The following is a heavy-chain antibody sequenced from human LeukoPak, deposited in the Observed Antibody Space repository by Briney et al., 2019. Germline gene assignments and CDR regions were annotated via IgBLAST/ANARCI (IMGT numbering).Heavy chain of an antibody. Sequence: PSETLSLTCTVSGGSISSYYWSWIRQPPGKGLEWTGYIYYSGSTNYNPSLKSRVTISVDTSKNQFSLKLSSVTAADTAVYYCARARYYYYYYGMDVWGQGTTVTVSS. CDR3: ARARYYYYYYGMDV. CDR1: GGSISSYY. V-gene: IGHV4-59*01. CDR2: IYYSGST. J-gene: IGHJ6*02.